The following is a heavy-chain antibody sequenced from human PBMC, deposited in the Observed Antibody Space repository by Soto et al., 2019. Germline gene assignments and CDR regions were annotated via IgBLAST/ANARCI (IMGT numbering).Heavy chain of an antibody. D-gene: IGHD3-3*01. CDR1: GGSFSGYY. V-gene: IGHV4-34*01. J-gene: IGHJ5*02. Sequence: SETLSLTCAVYGGSFSGYYWSGIRQPPGEGLEWIGEINHSGSTNYNPSLKSRVTISVDTSKNQFSLKLSSVTAADTAVYYCARARKTIFGVVIIGWFDPWGQGTLVTVSS. CDR3: ARARKTIFGVVIIGWFDP. CDR2: INHSGST.